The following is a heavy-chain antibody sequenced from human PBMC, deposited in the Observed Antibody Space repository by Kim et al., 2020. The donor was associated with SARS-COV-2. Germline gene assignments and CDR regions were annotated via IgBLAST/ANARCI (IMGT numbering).Heavy chain of an antibody. CDR2: IGTAGDT. D-gene: IGHD1-26*01. Sequence: GGSLRLSCAASGFTFSSYDMHWVRQATGKGLEWVSAIGTAGDTYYPGSVKGRFTISRENAKNSLYLQMNSLRAGDTAVYYCARGAHSGSYYLGYYYYYMDVWGKGTTVTVSS. CDR1: GFTFSSYD. J-gene: IGHJ6*03. V-gene: IGHV3-13*01. CDR3: ARGAHSGSYYLGYYYYYMDV.